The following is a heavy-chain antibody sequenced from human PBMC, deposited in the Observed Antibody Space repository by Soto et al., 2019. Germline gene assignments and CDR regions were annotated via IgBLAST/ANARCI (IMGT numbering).Heavy chain of an antibody. Sequence: PXESLLLSGAASGFTFSSYWMSWVRQAPGKGLEWVANIKQDGSEKYYVDSVKGRFTISRDNAKNSLYLQMNSLRAEDTAVYYCARDPEDPYYFDYWGQGTLVTVSS. V-gene: IGHV3-7*01. CDR3: ARDPEDPYYFDY. J-gene: IGHJ4*02. CDR1: GFTFSSYW. CDR2: IKQDGSEK. D-gene: IGHD2-15*01.